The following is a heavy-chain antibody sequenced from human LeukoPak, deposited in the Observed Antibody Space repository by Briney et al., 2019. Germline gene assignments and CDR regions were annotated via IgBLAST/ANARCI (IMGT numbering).Heavy chain of an antibody. Sequence: ASVKVFCKASGYIFTTYAITWVRQAPGQGLEWMGGISAFNGNANYAQKFQGRVTLTTDTSTRTAYMELRSLRSDDTAVYFCAREFKPPGMSMIADFYGMDVWGQGTTVTVSS. CDR2: ISAFNGNA. J-gene: IGHJ6*02. CDR3: AREFKPPGMSMIADFYGMDV. CDR1: GYIFTTYA. D-gene: IGHD3-22*01. V-gene: IGHV1-18*01.